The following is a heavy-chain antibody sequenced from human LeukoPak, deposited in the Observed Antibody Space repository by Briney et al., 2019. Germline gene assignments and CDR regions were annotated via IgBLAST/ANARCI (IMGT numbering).Heavy chain of an antibody. D-gene: IGHD3-22*01. J-gene: IGHJ3*02. CDR1: GFTFRSHW. CDR2: IKQDGSEK. Sequence: GGSLRLSCAASGFTFRSHWMSWVRQAPGKGLEWVANIKQDGSEKYYVDSVKGRFTISRDNAKNSLYLQMNSLRAEDTAVYYCARDQEDYYDSSGYSHDAFDIWGQGTMVTVSS. V-gene: IGHV3-7*03. CDR3: ARDQEDYYDSSGYSHDAFDI.